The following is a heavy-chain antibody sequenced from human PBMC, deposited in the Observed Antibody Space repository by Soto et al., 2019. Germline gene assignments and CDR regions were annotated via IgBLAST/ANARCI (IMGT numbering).Heavy chain of an antibody. D-gene: IGHD3-22*01. J-gene: IGHJ2*01. Sequence: QVQVVESGGGLVEPGGSLRLACAASGFTFSDCYMSWIRQAPGKGLEWLSYISSSGAIIYYADSVKGRFTISRDNAKNSLYLQMTSLRAEDTAVYYCAREPPSSYFHSRATGYFDLWGRGTLVTVSS. CDR2: ISSSGAII. CDR3: AREPPSSYFHSRATGYFDL. CDR1: GFTFSDCY. V-gene: IGHV3-11*01.